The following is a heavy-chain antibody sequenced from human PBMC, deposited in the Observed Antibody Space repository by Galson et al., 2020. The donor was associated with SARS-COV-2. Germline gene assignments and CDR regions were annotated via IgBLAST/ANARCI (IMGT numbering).Heavy chain of an antibody. CDR1: GFVFSTYA. D-gene: IGHD5-12*01. CDR3: ARVHGYNPFDY. V-gene: IGHV3-30-3*01. CDR2: ISYDGVVK. J-gene: IGHJ4*02. Sequence: TGGSLRLSCAASGFVFSTYAMHWVRQAPGKGLEWVAVISYDGVVKDYADSVKGRFTVFRDNSKNTLYLQINSLRSEDTAVYYCARVHGYNPFDYWGQGTLVTVSS.